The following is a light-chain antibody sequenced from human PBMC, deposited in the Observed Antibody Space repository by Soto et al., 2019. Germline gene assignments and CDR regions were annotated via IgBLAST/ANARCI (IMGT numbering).Light chain of an antibody. J-gene: IGKJ1*01. Sequence: DIQMTQSPSTLSAFVGDRVTITCRDSQNINMWVAWYQQKPGKAPKLLIYDASSLQSGVPSRFGGSGSGTNYTLTITSLLPEDCATYYCQYYSLYSSWTCGQGTKVES. CDR3: QYYSLYSSWT. V-gene: IGKV1-5*01. CDR1: QNINMW. CDR2: DAS.